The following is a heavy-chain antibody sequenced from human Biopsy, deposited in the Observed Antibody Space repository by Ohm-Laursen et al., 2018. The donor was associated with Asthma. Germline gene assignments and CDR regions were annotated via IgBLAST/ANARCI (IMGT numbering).Heavy chain of an antibody. CDR2: IYSGGTS. D-gene: IGHD3-22*01. V-gene: IGHV3-53*01. Sequence: GSLRLSCAASGFAVSSDHMFWVRQAPGKGLEWVSVIYSGGTSHTADPARGRFTISRDYSKNTLYLQMHSLRAEDTAVYYCARGDSSNWSHYYFDYWGQGTLVTVSS. J-gene: IGHJ4*02. CDR1: GFAVSSDH. CDR3: ARGDSSNWSHYYFDY.